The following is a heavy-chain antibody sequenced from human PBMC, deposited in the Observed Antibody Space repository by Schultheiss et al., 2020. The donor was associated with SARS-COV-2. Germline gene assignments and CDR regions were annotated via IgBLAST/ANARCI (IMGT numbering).Heavy chain of an antibody. J-gene: IGHJ4*02. V-gene: IGHV4-4*07. D-gene: IGHD6-19*01. Sequence: SQTLSLTCTVSGGSIRSYYWSWIRQPAGKGLEWIGRIYTSGSTNYNPSLKSRVTMSVDTSKNQFSLKLSSVTAADTAVYYCARVEAVALFDYWGQGTLVTVSS. CDR2: IYTSGST. CDR3: ARVEAVALFDY. CDR1: GGSIRSYY.